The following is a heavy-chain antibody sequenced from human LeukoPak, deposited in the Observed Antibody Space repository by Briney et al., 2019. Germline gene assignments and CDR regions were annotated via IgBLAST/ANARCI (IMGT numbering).Heavy chain of an antibody. Sequence: SVKVSCKASGGTFSSYAISWVRQAPGQGLEWMGRIIPILGIANYAQKFQGRVTITADKSTSTAYMELSSLRSEDTAVYYCARDVGVEGVPPQQDYGDYYYYGMDVWGQGTTVTVSS. J-gene: IGHJ6*02. V-gene: IGHV1-69*04. CDR3: ARDVGVEGVPPQQDYGDYYYYGMDV. CDR2: IIPILGIA. CDR1: GGTFSSYA. D-gene: IGHD4-17*01.